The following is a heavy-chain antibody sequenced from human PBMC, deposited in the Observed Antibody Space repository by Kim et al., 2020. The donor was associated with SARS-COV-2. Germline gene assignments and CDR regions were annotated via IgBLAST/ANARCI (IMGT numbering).Heavy chain of an antibody. CDR3: ARIDFWSGHYYYGMDV. Sequence: SLKSRVTISVDPSKNQFSLKLSSVTAADTAVYYCARIDFWSGHYYYGMDVWGQGTTVTVSS. V-gene: IGHV4-34*13. D-gene: IGHD3-3*01. J-gene: IGHJ6*02.